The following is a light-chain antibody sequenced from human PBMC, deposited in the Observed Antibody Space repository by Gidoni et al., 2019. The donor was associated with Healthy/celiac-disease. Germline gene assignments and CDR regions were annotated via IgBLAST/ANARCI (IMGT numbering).Light chain of an antibody. CDR3: QQSSNWQWT. CDR2: DAS. Sequence: EIVLTQSPATLSLSPGERATLSCRASQSVSSYLSWYQQKPGKAPRLLIYDASNRDTGIPARFSGSGSGTDFTLTISSLEPEDFAVYYCQQSSNWQWTFGQGTKVEIK. CDR1: QSVSSY. J-gene: IGKJ1*01. V-gene: IGKV3-11*01.